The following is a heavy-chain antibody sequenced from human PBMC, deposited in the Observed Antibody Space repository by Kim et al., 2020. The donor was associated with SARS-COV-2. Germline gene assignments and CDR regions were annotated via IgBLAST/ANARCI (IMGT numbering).Heavy chain of an antibody. D-gene: IGHD5-12*01. Sequence: GGSLRLSCAASGFTFSSYAMSWVRQAPGKGLEWVSAISGSGGSTYYADSVKGRFTISRDNSKNTLYLQMNSLRAEDTAVYYCAKDHSGATIVYGMDVWGQGTTVTVSS. J-gene: IGHJ6*02. V-gene: IGHV3-23*01. CDR1: GFTFSSYA. CDR2: ISGSGGST. CDR3: AKDHSGATIVYGMDV.